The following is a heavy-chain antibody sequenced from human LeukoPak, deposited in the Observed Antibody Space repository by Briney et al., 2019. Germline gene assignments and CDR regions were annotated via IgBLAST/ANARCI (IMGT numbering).Heavy chain of an antibody. D-gene: IGHD5-18*01. CDR2: ISSSSSYI. V-gene: IGHV3-21*01. J-gene: IGHJ3*02. Sequence: PGGSLRLSCAASGFTFSSYSMNWVRQAPGKGLEWVSSISSSSSYIYYADSVKGRFTISRDNAKNSLYLQMNSLRAEDTAVYYCARDGKSDGDTAMVSAGAFDIWGQGTMVTVSS. CDR3: ARDGKSDGDTAMVSAGAFDI. CDR1: GFTFSSYS.